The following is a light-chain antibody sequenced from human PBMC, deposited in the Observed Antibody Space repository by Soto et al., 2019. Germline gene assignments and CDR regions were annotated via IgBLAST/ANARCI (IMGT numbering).Light chain of an antibody. Sequence: EIVLTQSPAILSLSPGERATLSCRASQSISTYLSWYQQRPGQAPRLLVYDASKRATDIPVRFSGSGSGTDFTLTISSLEPEDFAVYYCQLRSNWPPTWTFGPGTKVEIK. CDR3: QLRSNWPPTWT. J-gene: IGKJ1*01. CDR2: DAS. CDR1: QSISTY. V-gene: IGKV3-11*01.